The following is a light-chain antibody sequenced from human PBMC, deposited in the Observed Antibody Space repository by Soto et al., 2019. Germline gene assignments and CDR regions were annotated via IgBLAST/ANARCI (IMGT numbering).Light chain of an antibody. CDR2: LGS. CDR1: QSLLHSNGYNY. V-gene: IGKV2-28*01. Sequence: EIVMTQSPLSLPVTPVEPASISCMSSQSLLHSNGYNYLDWYLQRPGQSPQLLIYLGSNRATGVPDRFSGSGSGTDFTLKISRVEAEDVGVYYCMQALQTPITCGQGTRREIK. J-gene: IGKJ5*01. CDR3: MQALQTPIT.